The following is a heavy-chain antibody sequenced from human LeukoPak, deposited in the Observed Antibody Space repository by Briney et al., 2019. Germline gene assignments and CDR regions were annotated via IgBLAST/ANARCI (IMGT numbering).Heavy chain of an antibody. J-gene: IGHJ5*02. V-gene: IGHV4-34*01. CDR2: IHPSGST. D-gene: IGHD3-9*01. Sequence: SETLSLTCAVFGASFSDYYWNWIRQPPGKGLEWIGEIHPSGSTTYNPALQGRVTISVDTSKNQFSLKLSSVTAADTAVYYCARVVDDILTGYPSNYFAPWGQGTLVTVSS. CDR1: GASFSDYY. CDR3: ARVVDDILTGYPSNYFAP.